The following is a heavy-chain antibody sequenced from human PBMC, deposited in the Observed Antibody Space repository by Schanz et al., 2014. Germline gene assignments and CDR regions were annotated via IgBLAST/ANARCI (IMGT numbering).Heavy chain of an antibody. CDR3: AREEGWGIAAAGPKHYYYGMDV. CDR1: GFTFNSYA. Sequence: EVQLLESGGGLVQPGESLRVSCAASGFTFNSYAMSWVRQAPGRGLEWVSGISGSGGTTHYADSVEGRFTISRVNSKNTLYLRMNSLRAEDTAVYYCAREEGWGIAAAGPKHYYYGMDVWGQGTTVTVSS. J-gene: IGHJ6*02. CDR2: ISGSGGTT. V-gene: IGHV3-23*01. D-gene: IGHD6-13*01.